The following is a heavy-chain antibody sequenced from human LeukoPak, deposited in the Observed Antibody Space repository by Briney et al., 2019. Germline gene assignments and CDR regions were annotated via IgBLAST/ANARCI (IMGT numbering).Heavy chain of an antibody. J-gene: IGHJ4*02. CDR3: AKDLWTGKPAANDL. Sequence: GGSLRLSCAASGFTVSSNYMSWVRQAPGKGLEWVSVIYSGGSTYYADSVKGRFTISRDNSKNTLYLQMNSLRAEDTAVYYCAKDLWTGKPAANDLWGQGTLVTVSS. V-gene: IGHV3-53*01. D-gene: IGHD2-2*01. CDR1: GFTVSSNY. CDR2: IYSGGST.